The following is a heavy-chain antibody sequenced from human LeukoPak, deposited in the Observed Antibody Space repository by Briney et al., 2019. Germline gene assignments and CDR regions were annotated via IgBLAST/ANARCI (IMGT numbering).Heavy chain of an antibody. CDR1: GGTFSSYA. Sequence: ASVKVSCKASGGTFSSYAISWVRQAPGQGLEWMGRIIPILGIANYAQKFQGRVTITADKSTSTAYMELSSLRSEDTAVYYCARDAGITGTTDYWGQGTLVTVSS. V-gene: IGHV1-69*04. J-gene: IGHJ4*02. CDR2: IIPILGIA. CDR3: ARDAGITGTTDY. D-gene: IGHD1-20*01.